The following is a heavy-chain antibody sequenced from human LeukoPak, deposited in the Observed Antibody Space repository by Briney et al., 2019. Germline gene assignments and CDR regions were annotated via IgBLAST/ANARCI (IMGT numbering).Heavy chain of an antibody. D-gene: IGHD3-9*01. CDR2: IYSTGTT. CDR3: ASGYYPGWFDP. J-gene: IGHJ5*02. Sequence: SETLSLTCTVSGTFVSGFYWTWIRQPPGKGLEWIGFIYSTGTTSYNSSLQSRVSISVDTSKNQFSLKLSSVTAADTAVYYCASGYYPGWFDPWGQGTLVTVSS. V-gene: IGHV4-59*02. CDR1: GTFVSGFY.